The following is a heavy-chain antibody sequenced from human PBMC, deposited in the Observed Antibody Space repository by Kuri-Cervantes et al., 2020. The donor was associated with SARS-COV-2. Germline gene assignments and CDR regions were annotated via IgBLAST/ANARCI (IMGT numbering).Heavy chain of an antibody. CDR3: ARDRVLAFGVVDGYYYYMDV. D-gene: IGHD3-3*01. CDR2: INGYNGDT. CDR1: GYLFNNFG. J-gene: IGHJ6*03. Sequence: ASVKVSCKASGYLFNNFGMSWVRQVPGQGLEWLGWINGYNGDTQDAQNYEDRLTLTTDTATTTSYMELGSLRPDDTAIYFCARDRVLAFGVVDGYYYYMDVWGRGTMVTVSS. V-gene: IGHV1-18*01.